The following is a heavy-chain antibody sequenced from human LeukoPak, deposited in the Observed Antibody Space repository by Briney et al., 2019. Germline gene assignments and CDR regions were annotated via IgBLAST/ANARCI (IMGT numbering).Heavy chain of an antibody. V-gene: IGHV4-4*07. CDR2: IYTSGST. CDR3: AREPWEMATLDY. CDR1: DDSISDYY. J-gene: IGHJ4*02. Sequence: SETLSLTCTVSDDSISDYYRGWIRQPAGKGLEWIGRIYTSGSTNYNPSLKSRVTISVDMSKNQFSLKLSSVTAADTAVYYCAREPWEMATLDYWGQGTLVTVSS. D-gene: IGHD5-24*01.